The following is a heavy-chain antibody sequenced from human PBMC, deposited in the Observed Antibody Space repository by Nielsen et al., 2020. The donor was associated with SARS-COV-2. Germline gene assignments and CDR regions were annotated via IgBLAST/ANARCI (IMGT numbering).Heavy chain of an antibody. CDR2: ISSSSSYI. J-gene: IGHJ5*02. CDR1: GFTFSSYS. Sequence: GESLKISCAASGFTFSSYSMNWVRQAPGKGLEWVSSISSSSSYIYYADSVKGRFTISRDNAKNSLYLQMNSLRAEDTAVYYCARDTHFGGDDSSGYPWGQGTLVTVSS. V-gene: IGHV3-21*01. CDR3: ARDTHFGGDDSSGYP. D-gene: IGHD3-22*01.